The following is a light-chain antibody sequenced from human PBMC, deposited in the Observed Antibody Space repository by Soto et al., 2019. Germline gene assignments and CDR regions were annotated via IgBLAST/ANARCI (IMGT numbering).Light chain of an antibody. CDR3: SSYTSSSTVL. CDR2: DVS. Sequence: QSALTQPASVSGSPGQSITISCTGTSSDVGGYNYVSWYQQHPGKAPKVMIYDVSHRPSGVSNRFSGSKSGNTASLTISGLQAEDEADYHCSSYTSSSTVLFGGGTQLTVL. CDR1: SSDVGGYNY. V-gene: IGLV2-14*01. J-gene: IGLJ2*01.